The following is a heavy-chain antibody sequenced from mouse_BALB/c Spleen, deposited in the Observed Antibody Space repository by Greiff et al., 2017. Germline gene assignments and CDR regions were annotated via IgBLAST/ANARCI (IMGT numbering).Heavy chain of an antibody. V-gene: IGHV1-54*01. CDR2: INPGSGGT. CDR1: GYAFTNYL. J-gene: IGHJ1*01. Sequence: QLQQSGAELVRPGTSVKVSCKASGYAFTNYLIEWVKQRPGQGLEWIGVINPGSGGTNYNEKFKGKATLTADKSSSTAYMQLSSLTSDDSAVYFCARSNYRYDERYVDVGGAGTTDTVSS. D-gene: IGHD2-14*01. CDR3: ARSNYRYDERYVDV.